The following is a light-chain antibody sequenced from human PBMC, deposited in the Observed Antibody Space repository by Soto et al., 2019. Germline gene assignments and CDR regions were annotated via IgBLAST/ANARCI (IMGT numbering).Light chain of an antibody. J-gene: IGKJ1*01. Sequence: DIQMTQSPPTLSASVGDRVTITCRASQPISIWLAWYHQKPGKATKLLIYAASNLASGVPSWFSSSGSGTEFTLTISSLQPEDFGNYYCQQYENYWTFGQGTKVEIK. CDR3: QQYENYWT. V-gene: IGKV1-5*01. CDR2: AAS. CDR1: QPISIW.